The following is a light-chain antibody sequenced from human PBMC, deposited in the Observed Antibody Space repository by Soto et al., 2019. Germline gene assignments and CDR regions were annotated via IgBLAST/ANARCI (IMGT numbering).Light chain of an antibody. CDR3: CSYAGSYV. CDR2: EGS. J-gene: IGLJ1*01. CDR1: SSDVGSYNL. Sequence: QSVLTQPASVSGSPGQSITISCTGTSSDVGSYNLVSWYQQHPGKAPKLMIYEGSKRPSGVSNRFSGSKSGNTASLTISGLQAEDEAGYYCCSYAGSYVFGTGTKVTVL. V-gene: IGLV2-23*01.